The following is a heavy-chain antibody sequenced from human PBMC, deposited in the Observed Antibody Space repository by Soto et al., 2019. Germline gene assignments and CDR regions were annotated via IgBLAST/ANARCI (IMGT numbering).Heavy chain of an antibody. CDR2: INAGNVNT. Sequence: ASVKVSCKASGYTFTSYAMHWVRQAPGQRLEWMGWINAGNVNTKYSQKIQGRVNITRDTSASTAYMELSSLRSEDTAVYYCARGVAGPLHWFDPWGQGTLVTVSS. CDR3: ARGVAGPLHWFDP. J-gene: IGHJ5*02. CDR1: GYTFTSYA. V-gene: IGHV1-3*01. D-gene: IGHD6-19*01.